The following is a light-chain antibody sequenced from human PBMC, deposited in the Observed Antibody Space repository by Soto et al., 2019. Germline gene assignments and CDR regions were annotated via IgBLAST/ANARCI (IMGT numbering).Light chain of an antibody. CDR2: GAA. CDR1: QSISIY. CDR3: QQSYTSLALT. Sequence: DIQLTQSPSSLSASVGDRVTITCRASQSISIYLNWYQHKPGRAPKLLIFGAATLHPGVPPRFSGRGSGTNFTLTITSLQPEDFATYYCQQSYTSLALTFGGGTKVEI. V-gene: IGKV1-39*01. J-gene: IGKJ4*01.